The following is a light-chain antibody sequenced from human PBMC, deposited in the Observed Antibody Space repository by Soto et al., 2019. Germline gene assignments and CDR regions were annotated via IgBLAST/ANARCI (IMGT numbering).Light chain of an antibody. CDR2: GAS. CDR1: QSVSRY. CDR3: QQYNNWPRT. Sequence: EIVLTQSPATLSLSPGERATLSCRASQSVSRYLAWYQQKPGQAPRLLIYGASTRATGIPARFSGSGSGTEFTLIISSLQSEDSAVYYCQQYNNWPRTFGQGTKVDIK. V-gene: IGKV3-15*01. J-gene: IGKJ1*01.